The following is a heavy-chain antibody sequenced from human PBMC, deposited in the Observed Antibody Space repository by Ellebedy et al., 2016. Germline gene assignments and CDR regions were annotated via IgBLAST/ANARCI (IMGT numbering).Heavy chain of an antibody. Sequence: GGSLRLSCVASGFTFRSYSMNWVRQAPGKGLEWVSSISSVSSYIYYADSVKGRFTISRDNAKNSLYLQMNSLRAEDTAVYYCARDNWGSYDFWGQGTLVTVSS. CDR2: ISSVSSYI. D-gene: IGHD3-16*01. CDR1: GFTFRSYS. J-gene: IGHJ4*02. CDR3: ARDNWGSYDF. V-gene: IGHV3-21*01.